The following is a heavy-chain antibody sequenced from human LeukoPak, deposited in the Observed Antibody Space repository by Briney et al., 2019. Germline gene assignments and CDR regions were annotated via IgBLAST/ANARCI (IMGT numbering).Heavy chain of an antibody. CDR2: INPNSGGT. J-gene: IGHJ6*02. V-gene: IGHV1-2*02. CDR1: GYTFTGYY. CDR3: MIVTRWFGEFYGMDV. Sequence: ASVKLCCKASGYTFTGYYMHWVRQPPGPGLEWMGWINPNSGGTNYAQTFQGRGTMTRDTAISTANLDLSKQRADDTAVCYCMIVTRWFGEFYGMDVWGRGTTVTVS. D-gene: IGHD3-10*01.